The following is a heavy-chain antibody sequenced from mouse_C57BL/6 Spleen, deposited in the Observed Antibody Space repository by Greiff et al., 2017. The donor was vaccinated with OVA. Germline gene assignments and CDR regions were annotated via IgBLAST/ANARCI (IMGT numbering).Heavy chain of an antibody. D-gene: IGHD2-2*01. V-gene: IGHV1-19*01. Sequence: EVQLQQSGPVLVKPGASVKMSCKASGYTFTDYYMNWVKQSHGKSLEWIGVINPYNGGTSYNQKFKGKATLTVDKSSSTAYMELNSLTSEDSAVYYCARSGGYHYAMDYWGQGTSVTVSS. CDR1: GYTFTDYY. J-gene: IGHJ4*01. CDR3: ARSGGYHYAMDY. CDR2: INPYNGGT.